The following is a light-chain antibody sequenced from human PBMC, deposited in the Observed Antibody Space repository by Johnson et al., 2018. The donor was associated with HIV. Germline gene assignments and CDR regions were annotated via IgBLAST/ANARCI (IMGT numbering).Light chain of an antibody. CDR3: GTWDSSLSAGGG. Sequence: QPVLTQPPSVSAAPGQKVTISCSGSSSNIGNNYVSWYQQLPGTAPKLLIYENNKRPSGIPDRFSGSKSGTSATLGITGLQTGDEADYYCGTWDSSLSAGGGFGTETKVTVL. CDR1: SSNIGNNY. CDR2: ENN. V-gene: IGLV1-51*02. J-gene: IGLJ1*01.